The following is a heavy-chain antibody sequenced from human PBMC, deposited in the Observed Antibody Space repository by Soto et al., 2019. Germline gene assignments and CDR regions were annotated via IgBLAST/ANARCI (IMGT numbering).Heavy chain of an antibody. Sequence: GGSLRPSCAAAGFTVSSNYMSWVRQAPGKGLEWVSVIYSGGSTYYADSVKGGFTISRDNYKNTLYLQMNSRRAKDTAVYYCASIYGGNLGYYYYGIDVWGQGTTVTVSS. CDR2: IYSGGST. CDR3: ASIYGGNLGYYYYGIDV. D-gene: IGHD2-21*02. J-gene: IGHJ6*02. V-gene: IGHV3-53*01. CDR1: GFTVSSNY.